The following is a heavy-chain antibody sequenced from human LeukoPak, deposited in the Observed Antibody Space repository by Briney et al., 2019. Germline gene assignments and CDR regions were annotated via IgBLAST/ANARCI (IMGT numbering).Heavy chain of an antibody. CDR2: IYYSGSI. D-gene: IGHD3-22*01. V-gene: IGHV4-59*01. J-gene: IGHJ4*02. CDR3: VRTYHYDTSGYDY. CDR1: GDSISSYY. Sequence: SETLSLTCTVAGDSISSYYWSWIRQPPGKGLEWIGYIYYSGSISHNPSLKSRVTISLDTSKNQFYLNLSSVTAADTAVYYCVRTYHYDTSGYDYWGQGTLVTASS.